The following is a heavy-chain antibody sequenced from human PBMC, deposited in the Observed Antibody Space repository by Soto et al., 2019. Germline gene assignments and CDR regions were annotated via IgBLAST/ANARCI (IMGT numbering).Heavy chain of an antibody. D-gene: IGHD6-13*01. CDR1: GYSISSGYY. CDR3: ARAVPGIAAAGGIEY. Sequence: SETLSLTCAVSGYSISSGYYWGWIRQPPGKGLEWIGSIYHSGSTYYNPSLKSRVTISVDTSKNQFSLKLSSVTAADTAVYYCARAVPGIAAAGGIEYWGQGXLVTV. J-gene: IGHJ4*02. V-gene: IGHV4-38-2*01. CDR2: IYHSGST.